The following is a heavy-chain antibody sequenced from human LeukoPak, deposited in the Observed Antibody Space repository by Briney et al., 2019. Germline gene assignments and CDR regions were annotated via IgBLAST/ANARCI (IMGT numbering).Heavy chain of an antibody. Sequence: SETLSLTCTVSGGSISSYYWSWIRQPPGKGLEWIGYIYYSGSTYYNPSLKSRVTISVDTSKNQFSLKLSSVTAADTAVYYCASRITIFGANDYWGQGTLVTVSS. D-gene: IGHD3-3*01. J-gene: IGHJ4*02. CDR2: IYYSGST. V-gene: IGHV4-59*08. CDR3: ASRITIFGANDY. CDR1: GGSISSYY.